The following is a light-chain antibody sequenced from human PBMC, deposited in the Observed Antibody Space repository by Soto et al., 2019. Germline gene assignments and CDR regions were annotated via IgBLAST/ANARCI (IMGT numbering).Light chain of an antibody. CDR3: QQYYSTPLT. J-gene: IGKJ4*01. CDR2: WAS. V-gene: IGKV4-1*01. Sequence: DIVMTQSPDSLAVSLGERATINCKSSQNVLYSSNNKNYLAWYQQKSGQPPKLLIYWASTRESGVPDRFSGSGSGTEFTLTISSLQAEDVAVYYCQQYYSTPLTFGGGTKVEIK. CDR1: QNVLYSSNNKNY.